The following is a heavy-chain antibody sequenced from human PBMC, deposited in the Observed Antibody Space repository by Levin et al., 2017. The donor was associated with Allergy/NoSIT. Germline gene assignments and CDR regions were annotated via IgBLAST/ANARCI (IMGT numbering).Heavy chain of an antibody. Sequence: GESLKISCAASGFTFSDHYMDWVRQAPGKGLEWVGRIRKKANSYTTEYAASVKGRFTVSRDDSKNSLYLQMNSLKTEDTALYYCARDLSDGYSFDYWGQGTLVTVSS. CDR2: IRKKANSYTT. D-gene: IGHD5-12*01. CDR1: GFTFSDHY. CDR3: ARDLSDGYSFDY. V-gene: IGHV3-72*01. J-gene: IGHJ4*02.